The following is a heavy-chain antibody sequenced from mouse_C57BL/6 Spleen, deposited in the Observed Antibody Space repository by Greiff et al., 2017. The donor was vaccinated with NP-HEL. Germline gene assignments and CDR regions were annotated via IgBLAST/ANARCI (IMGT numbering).Heavy chain of an antibody. V-gene: IGHV14-3*01. CDR2: INPANGNT. Sequence: EVQRVESVAELVRPGASVKLSCTASGFTITNTYMHWVKQRPEQGLEWIGRINPANGNTKYAPKFQGKATITADTSSNTAYLQLSSLTSEDTAIYYCARCPDGYYWAFDDWGTGTTVTVSS. CDR1: GFTITNTY. D-gene: IGHD2-3*01. CDR3: ARCPDGYYWAFDD. J-gene: IGHJ1*03.